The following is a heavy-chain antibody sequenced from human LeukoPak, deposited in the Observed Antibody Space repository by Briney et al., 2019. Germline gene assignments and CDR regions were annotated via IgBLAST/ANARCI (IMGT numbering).Heavy chain of an antibody. Sequence: KPSETLSLTCAVYGGSFSGYYWSWIRQPPGKGPEWIGEINHSGSTNYNPSLKSRVTISVDTSKNQFSLKLSSVTAADTAVYYCASTKWLRSYFDYWGQGTLVTVSS. V-gene: IGHV4-34*01. D-gene: IGHD5-12*01. CDR1: GGSFSGYY. CDR3: ASTKWLRSYFDY. J-gene: IGHJ4*02. CDR2: INHSGST.